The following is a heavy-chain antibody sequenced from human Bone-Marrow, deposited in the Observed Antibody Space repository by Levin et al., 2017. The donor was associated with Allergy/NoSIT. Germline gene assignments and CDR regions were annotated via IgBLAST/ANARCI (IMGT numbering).Heavy chain of an antibody. Sequence: ASVKVSCKASGYTFTGYYMHWVRQAPGQGLEWMGWINPNSGGTNYAQKFQGRVTMTRDTSISTAYMELSRLRSDDTAVYYCARDGTATTVTSEYYYYYDGMDGWGQGTTVTVSS. D-gene: IGHD4-17*01. V-gene: IGHV1-2*02. CDR2: INPNSGGT. CDR1: GYTFTGYY. J-gene: IGHJ6*02. CDR3: ARDGTATTVTSEYYYYYDGMDG.